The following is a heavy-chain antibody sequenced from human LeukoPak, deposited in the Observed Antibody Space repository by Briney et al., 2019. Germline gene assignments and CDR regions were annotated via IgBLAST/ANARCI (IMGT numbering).Heavy chain of an antibody. CDR1: GDSFSNYG. CDR3: ARGYYDRVIGFDY. J-gene: IGHJ4*02. CDR2: ISADSGNR. Sequence: ASVKVSCKASGDSFSNYGFTWVRQAPGQGLEWMGWISADSGNRYYAQKLQGRVTMTTDTSTSTAYMELRSLRSDDTAVYYCARGYYDRVIGFDYWGQGTLVTVSS. V-gene: IGHV1-18*01. D-gene: IGHD3-22*01.